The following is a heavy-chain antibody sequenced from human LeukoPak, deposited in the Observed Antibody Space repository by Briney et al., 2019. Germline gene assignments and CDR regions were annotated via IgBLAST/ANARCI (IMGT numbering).Heavy chain of an antibody. CDR3: ARHKQRLRLGELSP. J-gene: IGHJ5*02. Sequence: SETLSLTCTVSGGSISRYYWSWIRQPPGKGLEWIGYIYYSGSTNYNPSLKSRVTISVDTSKNQFSLKLSSVTAADTAVYYCARHKQRLRLGELSPWGQGTLVTVSS. CDR2: IYYSGST. V-gene: IGHV4-59*08. CDR1: GGSISRYY. D-gene: IGHD3-16*02.